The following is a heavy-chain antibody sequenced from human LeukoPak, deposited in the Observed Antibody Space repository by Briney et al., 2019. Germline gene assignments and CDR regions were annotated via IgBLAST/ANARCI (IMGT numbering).Heavy chain of an antibody. D-gene: IGHD5-12*01. CDR1: GYSFTSYW. Sequence: AGESLKISCKGSGYSFTSYWIGWVRQLPGKGLEWMGIIYPGDSDTRYSPSFQGQVTISADKSISTAYLQWSSLKASDTAMYYCARLNRQRIYSGYDFLGNDYWGQGTLVTVSS. CDR3: ARLNRQRIYSGYDFLGNDY. J-gene: IGHJ4*02. V-gene: IGHV5-51*01. CDR2: IYPGDSDT.